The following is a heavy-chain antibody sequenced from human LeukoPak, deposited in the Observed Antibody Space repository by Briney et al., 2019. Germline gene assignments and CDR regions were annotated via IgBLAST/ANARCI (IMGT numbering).Heavy chain of an antibody. J-gene: IGHJ4*02. CDR1: GYTFTGYY. CDR2: INPNSGDT. V-gene: IGHV1-2*02. CDR3: ASVTYSSLSPWGY. Sequence: GASVKVSCKASGYTFTGYYIHWVRQAPGQGLDWMGWINPNSGDTNYAQKFQDRVAMTRDPSISTAYMELSRLRSDDTAMYYCASVTYSSLSPWGYWGQGTLVTVSS. D-gene: IGHD3-22*01.